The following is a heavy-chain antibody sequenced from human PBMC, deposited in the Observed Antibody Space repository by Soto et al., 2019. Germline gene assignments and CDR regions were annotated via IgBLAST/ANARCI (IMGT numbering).Heavy chain of an antibody. Sequence: PGESLKISCQASGYIFTNYWITWVRQMPGKGLEWMGRIDPSGSDTSYSPSFQGHVIISADKSINTAYLQWSSLKASDTAMYYCARLDIVVVPAAIRGADYYYGMDVWGQGTTCTVS. D-gene: IGHD2-2*02. CDR1: GYIFTNYW. J-gene: IGHJ6*02. V-gene: IGHV5-10-1*01. CDR2: IDPSGSDT. CDR3: ARLDIVVVPAAIRGADYYYGMDV.